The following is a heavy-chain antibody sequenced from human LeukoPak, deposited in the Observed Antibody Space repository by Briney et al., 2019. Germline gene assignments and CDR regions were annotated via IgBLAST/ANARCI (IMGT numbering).Heavy chain of an antibody. D-gene: IGHD3-22*01. Sequence: GGSLRLSYAVSGITLSNYGMSWVRLAPGKGLEWVAGISDSGGRTNYADSVKGRFTISRDNSKNTLYLQMNSLRAEDTAVYFCAKRGVVIRVILVGFHKEAYYFDSWGQGALVTVSS. J-gene: IGHJ4*02. V-gene: IGHV3-23*01. CDR1: GITLSNYG. CDR2: ISDSGGRT. CDR3: AKRGVVIRVILVGFHKEAYYFDS.